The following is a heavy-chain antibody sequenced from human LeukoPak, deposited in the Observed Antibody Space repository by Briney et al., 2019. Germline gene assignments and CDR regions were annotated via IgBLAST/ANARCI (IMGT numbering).Heavy chain of an antibody. D-gene: IGHD3-9*01. CDR3: AKPTEKYYDILTGYYSPFDY. CDR2: ISFDGRNK. V-gene: IGHV3-30*18. J-gene: IGHJ4*02. Sequence: GGSLRLSCAASGFTFSGYGMHWVRQAPGKGLEWVAIISFDGRNKYYADSVKGRFTISRDNSKNTLDLQMNSLRAEDTAVYYCAKPTEKYYDILTGYYSPFDYWGQGTLVTVSS. CDR1: GFTFSGYG.